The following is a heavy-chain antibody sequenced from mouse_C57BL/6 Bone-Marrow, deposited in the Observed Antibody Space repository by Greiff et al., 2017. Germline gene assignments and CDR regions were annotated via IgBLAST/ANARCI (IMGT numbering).Heavy chain of an antibody. CDR1: GYTFTGYD. D-gene: IGHD1-3*01. V-gene: IGHV1-15*01. CDR3: AHLSWFAY. CDR2: IDPETGGT. Sequence: QVQLQQSGAELVRPGASVKLSCKASGYTFTGYDMHWVKQTPGHGLEWIGAIDPETGGTAYNQKFKGKAILTADKSSSTAYLQLSSLTSEDTAVYYCAHLSWFAYWGQGTLVTVSA. J-gene: IGHJ3*01.